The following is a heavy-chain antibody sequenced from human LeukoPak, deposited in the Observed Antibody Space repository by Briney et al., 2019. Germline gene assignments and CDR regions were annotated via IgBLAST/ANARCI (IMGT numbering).Heavy chain of an antibody. V-gene: IGHV1-18*01. CDR3: ARGTETPGIAAAAATNWFDP. J-gene: IGHJ5*02. D-gene: IGHD6-13*01. Sequence: ASVKVSCKASGYTFTSYGISWVRQAPGQGLEWMGWISAYNGNTNYAQKLQGRVTMTRNTSISTAYMELSSLRSEDTAVYYCARGTETPGIAAAAATNWFDPWGQGTLVTVSS. CDR2: ISAYNGNT. CDR1: GYTFTSYG.